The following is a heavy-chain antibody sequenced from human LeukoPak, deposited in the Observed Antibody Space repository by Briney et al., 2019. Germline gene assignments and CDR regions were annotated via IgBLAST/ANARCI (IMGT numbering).Heavy chain of an antibody. CDR2: IYYSGST. CDR3: ARDRSIAGYGFDI. J-gene: IGHJ3*02. CDR1: GGSISSYY. V-gene: IGHV4-59*01. D-gene: IGHD6-13*01. Sequence: SETLSLTCTVSGGSISSYYWSWIRQPPGKGLEWIGYIYYSGSTNCNPSLKSRVTISVDTSKNQFSLKLSSVTAADTAVYYCARDRSIAGYGFDIWGQGTMVTVSS.